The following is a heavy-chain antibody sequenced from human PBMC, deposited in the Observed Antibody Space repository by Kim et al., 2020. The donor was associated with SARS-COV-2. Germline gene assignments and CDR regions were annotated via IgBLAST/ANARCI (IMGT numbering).Heavy chain of an antibody. CDR1: GGSISSYY. CDR3: AGGPIAVAGTVDY. Sequence: SETLSLTCTVSGGSISSYYWSWIRQPPGKGLEWIGYIYYSGSTNYNPSLKSRVTISVDTSKNQFSLKLSSVTAADTAVYYCAGGPIAVAGTVDYWGQGTLVTVSS. CDR2: IYYSGST. J-gene: IGHJ4*02. V-gene: IGHV4-59*13. D-gene: IGHD6-19*01.